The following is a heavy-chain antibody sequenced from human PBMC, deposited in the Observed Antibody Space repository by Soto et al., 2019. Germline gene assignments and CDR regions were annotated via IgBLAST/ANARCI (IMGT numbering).Heavy chain of an antibody. CDR3: ATGKVRGVSYGMDV. CDR1: GYSFTSYW. V-gene: IGHV5-10-1*01. Sequence: LGESLKISCKGSGYSFTSYWISWVRQMPGKGLEWMGRIDPSDSYTNYSPSFQGHVTISADKSISTAYLQWSSLKASDTAMYYCATGKVRGVSYGMDVCGQGTTVTVSS. D-gene: IGHD3-10*01. CDR2: IDPSDSYT. J-gene: IGHJ6*02.